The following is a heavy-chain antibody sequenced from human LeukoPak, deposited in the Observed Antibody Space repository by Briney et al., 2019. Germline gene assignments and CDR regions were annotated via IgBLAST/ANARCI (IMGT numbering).Heavy chain of an antibody. Sequence: AGGSLRLSCAASGFDFSSTWMSWVRQAPGKGLEWVANIKKDGSEKYYVDSVKGRFTISRDNAKNSLYLQMNSLRAEDTAVYYCARDRITMVRGVIIRRWYFDYWGQGTLVTVSS. CDR3: ARDRITMVRGVIIRRWYFDY. V-gene: IGHV3-7*05. CDR1: GFDFSSTW. D-gene: IGHD3-10*01. J-gene: IGHJ4*02. CDR2: IKKDGSEK.